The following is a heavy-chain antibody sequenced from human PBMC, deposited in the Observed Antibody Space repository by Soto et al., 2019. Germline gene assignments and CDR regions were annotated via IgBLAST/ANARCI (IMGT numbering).Heavy chain of an antibody. V-gene: IGHV4-30-4*01. D-gene: IGHD3-3*01. CDR1: GGSISSGDYY. CDR3: ARVPPEWYFDY. CDR2: IYYSGST. Sequence: QVQLQESGPGLVKPSQTLSLTCTVSGGSISSGDYYWSWIRQPPGKGLEWIGYIYYSGSTYYNPSIKSRVTISVDTSNNQFSLKLSSLTAADTAVYYCARVPPEWYFDYWGQGTLVTVSS. J-gene: IGHJ4*02.